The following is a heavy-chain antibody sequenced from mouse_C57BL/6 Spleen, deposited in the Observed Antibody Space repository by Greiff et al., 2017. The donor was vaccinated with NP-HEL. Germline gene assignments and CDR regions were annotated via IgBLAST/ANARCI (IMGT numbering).Heavy chain of an antibody. D-gene: IGHD2-2*01. J-gene: IGHJ1*03. Sequence: QVHVKQPGAELVKPGASVKMSCKASGYTFTSYWITWVKQRPGQGLEWIGDIYPGSGSTNYNEKFKSKATLTVDTSSSTAYMQLSSLTSEDSAVYYCARSGYGYDWYFDVWGTGTTVTVSS. CDR1: GYTFTSYW. CDR2: IYPGSGST. CDR3: ARSGYGYDWYFDV. V-gene: IGHV1-55*01.